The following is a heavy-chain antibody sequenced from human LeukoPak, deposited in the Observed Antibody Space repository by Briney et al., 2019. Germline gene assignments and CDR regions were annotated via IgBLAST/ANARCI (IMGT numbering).Heavy chain of an antibody. J-gene: IGHJ4*02. Sequence: PGGSLRLSCAASGFTFSSYAMSWGRQAPGKGMEWVSYISSSGSTIYYADSVKGRFTISRDNAKKSLYLQMNGLRAEDTAVYYCARDRIQLWSHDYWGQGTLVTVSS. V-gene: IGHV3-48*04. CDR3: ARDRIQLWSHDY. CDR1: GFTFSSYA. D-gene: IGHD5-18*01. CDR2: ISSSGSTI.